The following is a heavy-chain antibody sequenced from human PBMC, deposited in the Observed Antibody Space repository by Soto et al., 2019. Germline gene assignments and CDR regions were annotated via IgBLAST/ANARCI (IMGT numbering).Heavy chain of an antibody. CDR1: GDSISRGGYS. CDR3: ARGSSSYYDYGMDV. D-gene: IGHD2-2*01. J-gene: IGHJ6*02. CDR2: IYDSGST. Sequence: QLQLQESGSGLVRPSQTLSLTCAVSGDSISRGGYSWTWIRQPPGKALEWIGNIYDSGSTSYNPSLKSRVTMSVDLSKHQFSLKLTSVTAADTAVYFCARGSSSYYDYGMDVWGQGTTVTVSS. V-gene: IGHV4-30-2*01.